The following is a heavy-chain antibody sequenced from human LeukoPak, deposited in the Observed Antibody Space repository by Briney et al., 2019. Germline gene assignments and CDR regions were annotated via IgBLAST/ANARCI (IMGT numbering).Heavy chain of an antibody. CDR3: ARDRGATTSYYFDY. D-gene: IGHD1-26*01. CDR1: GGTFSSYA. V-gene: IGHV1-69*04. Sequence: SVKVSCKAPGGTFSSYAISWVRQTPGQGLEWMGRIIPILGIANYAQKFQGRVTITADKSTSTAYMELSSLRSEDTAVYYCARDRGATTSYYFDYWGQGTLVTVSS. CDR2: IIPILGIA. J-gene: IGHJ4*02.